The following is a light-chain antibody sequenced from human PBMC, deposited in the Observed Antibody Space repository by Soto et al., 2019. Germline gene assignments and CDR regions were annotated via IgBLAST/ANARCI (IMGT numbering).Light chain of an antibody. CDR2: EVT. V-gene: IGLV2-8*01. CDR1: SSDVGAYNY. Sequence: QSALTQPPSASGSPGQSVTISCTGTSSDVGAYNYVSWYQQHAGKAPKLVIYEVTTRPSGVPDRFSGSKSANTASLTVSGLQAEDEADDYCSSFASSNTWVFGGGTKLTVL. J-gene: IGLJ3*02. CDR3: SSFASSNTWV.